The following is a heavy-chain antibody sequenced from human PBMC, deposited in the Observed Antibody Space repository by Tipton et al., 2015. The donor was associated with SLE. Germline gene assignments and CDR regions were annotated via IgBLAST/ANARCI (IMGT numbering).Heavy chain of an antibody. Sequence: GSLRLSCAASGFTFSAYEMHWVRQAPGKGLEWVSYISHTGIVTYYADSVKGRFTISRDNAKNSLDLRMHSLKADDTAVYYCARNRHSNDFWSGYALDNWGQGTPVTVSS. CDR1: GFTFSAYE. CDR3: ARNRHSNDFWSGYALDN. V-gene: IGHV3-48*03. J-gene: IGHJ4*02. D-gene: IGHD3-3*01. CDR2: ISHTGIVT.